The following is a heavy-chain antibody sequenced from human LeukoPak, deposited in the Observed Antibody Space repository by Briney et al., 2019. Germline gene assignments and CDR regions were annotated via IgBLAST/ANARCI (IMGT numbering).Heavy chain of an antibody. CDR1: GFTASSNY. J-gene: IGHJ6*02. CDR2: IYSGGST. V-gene: IGHV3-66*01. Sequence: GGSLRLSCAASGFTASSNYMSWVRQAPGKGLEWVSVIYSGGSTYYADSVKGRFTISRDNSKNTLYLQMNSLRAEDTAVYYCARDAYYYYGMDVWGQGTTVTVSS. CDR3: ARDAYYYYGMDV.